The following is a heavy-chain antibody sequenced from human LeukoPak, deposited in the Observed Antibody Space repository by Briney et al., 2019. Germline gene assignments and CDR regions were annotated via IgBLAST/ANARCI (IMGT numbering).Heavy chain of an antibody. J-gene: IGHJ4*02. CDR3: AAADCSSTSCYPTTFDY. CDR1: GFTFTSSA. CDR2: IVVGSGNT. V-gene: IGHV1-58*02. D-gene: IGHD2-2*01. Sequence: SVKVSCKASGFTFTSSAMQWVRQARGQRLEWIGWIVVGSGNTNYAQKFQERVTITRDMSTSTAYMELSSLRSEDTAVYYCAAADCSSTSCYPTTFDYWGQGTLVTVSS.